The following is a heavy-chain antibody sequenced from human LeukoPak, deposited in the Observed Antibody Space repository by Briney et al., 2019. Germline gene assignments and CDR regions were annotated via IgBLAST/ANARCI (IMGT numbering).Heavy chain of an antibody. CDR3: ARGGGDFWSYFDY. CDR2: INPSGGST. D-gene: IGHD3-3*01. V-gene: IGHV1-46*01. J-gene: IGHJ4*02. CDR1: GFTFSSYG. Sequence: TTGGSLRLSCAASGFTFSSYGMHWVRQAPGQGLEWMGIINPSGGSTSYAQKLQGRVTMTRDTSTSTVYMELSSLRSEDTAVYYCARGGGDFWSYFDYWGQGTLVTVSS.